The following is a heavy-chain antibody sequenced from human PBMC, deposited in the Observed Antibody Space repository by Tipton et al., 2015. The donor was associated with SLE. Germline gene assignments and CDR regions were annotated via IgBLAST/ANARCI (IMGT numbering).Heavy chain of an antibody. CDR2: FDPEDGET. CDR1: GYTLTELS. J-gene: IGHJ5*02. D-gene: IGHD3-10*01. CDR3: ATTMIQGLQEGWFDP. Sequence: QLVQSGAEMKKPGASVKVSCKVSGYTLTELSMHWVRQAPGKGLEWMGSFDPEDGETIYAQKFQGRVSMTEDTSTDTAYMELSSLRSEDTAVYYCATTMIQGLQEGWFDPWGQGTLVTVSS. V-gene: IGHV1-24*01.